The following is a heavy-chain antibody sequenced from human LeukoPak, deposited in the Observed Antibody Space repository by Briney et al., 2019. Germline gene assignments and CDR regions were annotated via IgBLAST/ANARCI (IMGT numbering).Heavy chain of an antibody. CDR2: IYYSGST. CDR1: GVSISSYY. J-gene: IGHJ4*02. CDR3: AREPYSSSWKGLIDY. V-gene: IGHV4-59*01. Sequence: SETLSLTCTVSGVSISSYYWSWIRQPPGKGLEWIGYIYYSGSTNYNPSLKSRVTISVDTSKNQFSLKLSSVTAADTAVYYCAREPYSSSWKGLIDYWGQGTLVTVSS. D-gene: IGHD6-13*01.